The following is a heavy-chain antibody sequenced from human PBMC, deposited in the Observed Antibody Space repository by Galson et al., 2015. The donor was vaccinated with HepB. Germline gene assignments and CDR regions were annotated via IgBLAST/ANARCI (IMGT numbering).Heavy chain of an antibody. J-gene: IGHJ4*02. Sequence: SVKVSCKASAYTFTHYYMHWVRQAPGQGLEWVAIIDPSDGSTTYAQKLQGRVIVTRDTSTSTVFMELSRLTFEDTAVYFCVRQLGFGESDWGQGTLVTVSS. CDR2: IDPSDGST. V-gene: IGHV1-46*04. CDR1: AYTFTHYY. D-gene: IGHD3-10*01. CDR3: VRQLGFGESD.